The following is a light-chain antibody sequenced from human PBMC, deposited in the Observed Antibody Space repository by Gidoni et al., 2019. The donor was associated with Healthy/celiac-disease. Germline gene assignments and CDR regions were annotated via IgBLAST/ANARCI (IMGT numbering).Light chain of an antibody. CDR1: QSILYSSNNKNY. J-gene: IGKJ5*01. V-gene: IGKV4-1*01. CDR3: QQYYSTPVT. CDR2: WAS. Sequence: DIVMTQSPDSLAVSLGERDTINCKSSQSILYSSNNKNYLAWYQQIPGQPPQLLIYWASTRESGVPDRFSGSGSGTDFTLTISSLQAEDVAVYYCQQYYSTPVTFGQGTRLEIK.